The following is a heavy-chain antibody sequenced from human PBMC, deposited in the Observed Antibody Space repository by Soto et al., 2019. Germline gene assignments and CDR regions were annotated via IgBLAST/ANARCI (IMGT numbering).Heavy chain of an antibody. Sequence: GGSLRLSCAASGFTFSSYAMSWVRQAPGKGLEWVSAISGSGGSTYYADSVKGRFTISRDNSKNTLYLQMNSLRAEDTAVYYCAKASDCSGGSCYPISSKFAAGYWGQGTLVTVSS. CDR2: ISGSGGST. CDR3: AKASDCSGGSCYPISSKFAAGY. V-gene: IGHV3-23*01. CDR1: GFTFSSYA. J-gene: IGHJ4*02. D-gene: IGHD2-15*01.